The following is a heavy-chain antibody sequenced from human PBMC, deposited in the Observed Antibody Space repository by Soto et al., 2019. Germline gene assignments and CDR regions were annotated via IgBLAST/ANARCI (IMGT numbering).Heavy chain of an antibody. J-gene: IGHJ4*02. CDR2: ISDDGTTA. CDR3: ANDVRRGYSYGAADY. D-gene: IGHD5-12*01. CDR1: GFGFSDYD. Sequence: QEQLVESGGGVVQPGTSLRLSCAASGFGFSDYDMHWVRQAPGKGLQWVAVISDDGTTAYYTDSVKGRFTISRDNSRNTLFLQLSSLRPADAGVYYCANDVRRGYSYGAADYWGQGTLVTVAS. V-gene: IGHV3-30*18.